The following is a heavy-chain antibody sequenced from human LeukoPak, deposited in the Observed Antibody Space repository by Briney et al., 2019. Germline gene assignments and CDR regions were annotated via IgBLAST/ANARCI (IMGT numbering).Heavy chain of an antibody. CDR3: AVFGEGRGNWFDP. Sequence: GSLRLSCSASGFTFSNYAMHWVRQAPGKGLEYVSAISGNGGSTYYADSVKGRFTISRDNSKNTLYLQMSSLRAEDTAVYYCAVFGEGRGNWFDPWGQGTLVTVSS. CDR2: ISGNGGST. J-gene: IGHJ5*02. CDR1: GFTFSNYA. D-gene: IGHD3-10*02. V-gene: IGHV3-64D*06.